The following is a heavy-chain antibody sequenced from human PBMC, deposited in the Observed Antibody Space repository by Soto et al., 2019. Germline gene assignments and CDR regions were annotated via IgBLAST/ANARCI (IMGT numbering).Heavy chain of an antibody. CDR2: INHSGST. V-gene: IGHV4-34*01. CDR1: GGSFSGYY. Sequence: PSETLSLTCAVYGGSFSGYYWSWIRQPPGKGLEWIGEINHSGSTNYNPSLKSRVTISADTSKNQFSLKLSSVTAADTAVYYCARDRPSAAGDYWGQGTLVTVSS. D-gene: IGHD6-13*01. J-gene: IGHJ4*02. CDR3: ARDRPSAAGDY.